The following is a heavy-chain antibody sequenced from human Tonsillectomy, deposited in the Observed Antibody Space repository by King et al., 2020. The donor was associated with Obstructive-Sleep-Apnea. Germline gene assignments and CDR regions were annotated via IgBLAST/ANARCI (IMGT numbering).Heavy chain of an antibody. D-gene: IGHD3-10*01. V-gene: IGHV3-21*01. CDR3: ARDSGSGSYYNVPGYYYYGMDV. Sequence: QLVQSGGGLVKPGGSLRLSCAASGFTFSSYSMNWVRQAPGKGLEWVSSISSSSSYIYYADSVKGRFTISRDNAKNSLYLQMNSLRAEDTAVYYCARDSGSGSYYNVPGYYYYGMDVWGQGTTVTVSS. CDR2: ISSSSSYI. CDR1: GFTFSSYS. J-gene: IGHJ6*02.